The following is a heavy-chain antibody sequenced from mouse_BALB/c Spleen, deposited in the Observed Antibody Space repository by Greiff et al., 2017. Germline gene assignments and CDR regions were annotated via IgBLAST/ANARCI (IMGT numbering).Heavy chain of an antibody. J-gene: IGHJ4*01. CDR2: IYPYNGGT. D-gene: IGHD2-4*01. V-gene: IGHV1S29*02. Sequence: EVQLVESGPELVKPGASVKISCKASGYTFTDYNMHWVKQSHGKSLEWIGYIYPYNGGTGYNQKFKSKATLTVDNSSSTAYMQLKSLTSEDSAVYYCAREGGDYDGGYAMDYWGQGTSVTVSS. CDR1: GYTFTDYN. CDR3: AREGGDYDGGYAMDY.